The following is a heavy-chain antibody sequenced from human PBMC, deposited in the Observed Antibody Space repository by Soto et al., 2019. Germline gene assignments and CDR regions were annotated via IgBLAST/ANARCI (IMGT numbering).Heavy chain of an antibody. V-gene: IGHV1-69*06. D-gene: IGHD3-10*01. CDR1: GCTFNSYG. Sequence: SVKVSCKASGCTFNSYGISWVRQAPGQGLDWMGVIIPLYGTVNYAQKFQGRVSITADKSTSTAYMDLNSLRSDDTAVYYCARVRVIRGVITSHFGLWGQGPRVTVSS. CDR2: IIPLYGTV. CDR3: ARVRVIRGVITSHFGL. J-gene: IGHJ4*02.